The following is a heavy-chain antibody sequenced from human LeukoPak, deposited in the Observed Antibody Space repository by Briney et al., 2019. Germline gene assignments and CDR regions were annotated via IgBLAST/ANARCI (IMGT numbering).Heavy chain of an antibody. V-gene: IGHV3-30-3*01. Sequence: GGSLRLSCAASGFTFSSYAMHWVRQAPGKGLEWVAVISYDGSNKYYADSVKGRFTISRDNSKSTLYLQMNSLRAGDTAVYYCARLPGIAAVGAFDIWGQGTMVAVSS. J-gene: IGHJ3*02. D-gene: IGHD6-13*01. CDR2: ISYDGSNK. CDR1: GFTFSSYA. CDR3: ARLPGIAAVGAFDI.